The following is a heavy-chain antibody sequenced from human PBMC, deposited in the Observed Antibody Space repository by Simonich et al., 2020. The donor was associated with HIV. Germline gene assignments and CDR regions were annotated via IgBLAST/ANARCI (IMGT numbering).Heavy chain of an antibody. Sequence: QVQLLESGPGLVKPSQTLSLTCTVSGGSINSGGYYLSWIRQHPGKGLEWIGYIYHSGSTDYNTALKSRVSISVDTSKNQVSLKLSSVTAADTAVYYCARVLYDSSGYYRYFDYWGQGTLVTVSS. D-gene: IGHD3-22*01. CDR3: ARVLYDSSGYYRYFDY. CDR2: IYHSGST. V-gene: IGHV4-31*03. J-gene: IGHJ4*02. CDR1: GGSINSGGYY.